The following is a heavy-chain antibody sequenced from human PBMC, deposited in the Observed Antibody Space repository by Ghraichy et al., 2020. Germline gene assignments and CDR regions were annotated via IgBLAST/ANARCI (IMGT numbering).Heavy chain of an antibody. CDR1: GFTFSSYA. V-gene: IGHV3-30-3*01. D-gene: IGHD1-26*01. CDR3: ARELGGSYFIESNYYGMDV. J-gene: IGHJ6*02. Sequence: GESLNISCAASGFTFSSYAMHWVRQAPGKGLEWVAVISYDGSNKYYADSVKGRFTISRDNSKNTLYLQMNSLRAEDTAVYYCARELGGSYFIESNYYGMDVWGQGTTVTVSS. CDR2: ISYDGSNK.